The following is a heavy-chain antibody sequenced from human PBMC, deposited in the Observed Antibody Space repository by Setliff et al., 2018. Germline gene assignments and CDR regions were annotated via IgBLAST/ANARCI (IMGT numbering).Heavy chain of an antibody. Sequence: SETLSLTCTVSGDSISSGDYFWSWTRQPPGKGLEWIAYIYHSGSAYYNPSLKSRVTMSVDTSKNQFSLHLTSVTAADTVVYYCAREVGTSTSSDAFDVWGQGMMGTV. CDR3: AREVGTSTSSDAFDV. CDR2: IYHSGSA. CDR1: GDSISSGDYF. D-gene: IGHD1-26*01. J-gene: IGHJ3*01. V-gene: IGHV4-30-4*08.